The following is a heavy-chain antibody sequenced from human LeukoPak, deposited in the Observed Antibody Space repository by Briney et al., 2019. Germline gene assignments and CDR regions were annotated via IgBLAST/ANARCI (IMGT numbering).Heavy chain of an antibody. CDR3: ARALQYYDILTGYH. V-gene: IGHV3-30*04. J-gene: IGHJ5*02. CDR1: GFTFSSYA. CDR2: ISYDGSNK. D-gene: IGHD3-9*01. Sequence: GRSLRLSCAASGFTFSSYAMHWVRQAPGKGLEWVAVISYDGSNKYYADSVKGRFTISSDNSKSTLYLQMNSLRAEDTAVYYCARALQYYDILTGYHWGQGTLVTVSS.